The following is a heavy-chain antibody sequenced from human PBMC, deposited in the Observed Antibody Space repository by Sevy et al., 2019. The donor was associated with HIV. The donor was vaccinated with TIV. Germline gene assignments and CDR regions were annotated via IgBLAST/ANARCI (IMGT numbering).Heavy chain of an antibody. V-gene: IGHV3-33*08. J-gene: IGHJ1*01. D-gene: IGHD2-15*01. CDR3: AIEFQYCSGGSCYTVEYFQD. Sequence: GGSLRLSCAASGFTFSSSGMHWVRQAPGKGLEWVAVIWYDGSNIYYADSVKGRFTISRDNTKNTLYLQMNSLRVEDTAVYYCAIEFQYCSGGSCYTVEYFQDWGQGTLVTVSS. CDR2: IWYDGSNI. CDR1: GFTFSSSG.